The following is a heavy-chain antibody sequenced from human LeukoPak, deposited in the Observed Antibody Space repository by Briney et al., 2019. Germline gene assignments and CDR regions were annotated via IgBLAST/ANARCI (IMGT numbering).Heavy chain of an antibody. D-gene: IGHD6-19*01. CDR3: AREGRGYCSGWTNYYYYGMDV. V-gene: IGHV1-18*01. CDR2: ISAYNGNT. J-gene: IGHJ6*04. Sequence: ASVKVSCKASGYTFTSYGISWVRQAPGQGLEWMGWISAYNGNTNYAQKLQGRVTMTTDTSTSTAYMELRSLRSDDTAVYYCAREGRGYCSGWTNYYYYGMDVWGEGTTVTVSS. CDR1: GYTFTSYG.